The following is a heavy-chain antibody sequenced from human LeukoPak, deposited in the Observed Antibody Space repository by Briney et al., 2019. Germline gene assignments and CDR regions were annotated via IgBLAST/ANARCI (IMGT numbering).Heavy chain of an antibody. CDR1: GGSISSSSYY. CDR3: ARHYRYWFDP. CDR2: INHSGST. V-gene: IGHV4-61*05. J-gene: IGHJ5*02. D-gene: IGHD3-10*01. Sequence: SETLSLTCTVSGGSISSSSYYWSWIRQPPGKGLEWIGEINHSGSTNYNPSLKSRVTISVDTSKNQFSLKLSSVTAADTAVYYCARHYRYWFDPWGQGTLVTVSS.